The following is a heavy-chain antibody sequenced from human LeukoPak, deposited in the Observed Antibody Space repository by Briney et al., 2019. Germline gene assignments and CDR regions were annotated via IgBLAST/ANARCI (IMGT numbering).Heavy chain of an antibody. D-gene: IGHD2-2*01. CDR1: GFTFSDYY. J-gene: IGHJ3*02. V-gene: IGHV3-11*01. CDR2: ISTSGGSV. Sequence: PGGSLRLSCAASGFTFSDYYMSWIRQAPGKGLEWLSYISTSGGSVSYVDSVKGRFTISRDNAKNSVYLQIDSLRAEDTAVYYCAKDLDDCSSTSCYAFDIWGQGTMVTVSS. CDR3: AKDLDDCSSTSCYAFDI.